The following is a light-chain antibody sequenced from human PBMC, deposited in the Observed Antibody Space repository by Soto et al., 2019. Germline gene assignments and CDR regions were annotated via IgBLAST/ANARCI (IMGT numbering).Light chain of an antibody. V-gene: IGKV1-17*03. CDR1: QGISNY. CDR2: AAS. CDR3: MQHSSYPLS. J-gene: IGKJ4*01. Sequence: IQITQSPSGMCGCVGQRVRMTFSSSQGISNYLAWFQQKPGKVPKRLIYAASSLQSGVPSRFSGSGSGTEFTLTISSLQTEDFATYYCMQHSSYPLSFGGGTKVDIK.